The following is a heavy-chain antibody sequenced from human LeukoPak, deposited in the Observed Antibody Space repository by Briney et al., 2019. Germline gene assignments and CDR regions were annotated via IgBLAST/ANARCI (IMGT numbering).Heavy chain of an antibody. D-gene: IGHD3-9*01. Sequence: GGSLRLSCAASGFTVSSNYMSWVRQAPGKGLEWVSVIYSGGSTYYADSVKGRFTISRDNSKNTLYLQMNSLRAEDTAVYYCARKGSSFDWHLGDYYYGMDVWGQGTTDTVSS. CDR3: ARKGSSFDWHLGDYYYGMDV. V-gene: IGHV3-66*01. J-gene: IGHJ6*02. CDR2: IYSGGST. CDR1: GFTVSSNY.